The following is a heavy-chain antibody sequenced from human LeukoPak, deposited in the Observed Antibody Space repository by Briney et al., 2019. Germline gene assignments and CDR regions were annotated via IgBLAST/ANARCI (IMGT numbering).Heavy chain of an antibody. J-gene: IGHJ4*02. CDR1: GFAFSNHA. CDR3: ANEIRPNDY. D-gene: IGHD4-17*01. Sequence: GESLRLSCTASGFAFSNHAMSWVRQAPGKGLEWVSSTSISGGTTYYADSVKGRFTISRENSKSTLYLQMNSLRADDTAVYYCANEIRPNDYWGQGTLVIVSS. V-gene: IGHV3-23*01. CDR2: TSISGGTT.